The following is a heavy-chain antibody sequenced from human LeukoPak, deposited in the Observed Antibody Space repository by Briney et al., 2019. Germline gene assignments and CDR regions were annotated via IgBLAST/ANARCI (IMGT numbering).Heavy chain of an antibody. CDR3: ARDGNGGSYWRHTDY. J-gene: IGHJ4*02. CDR1: GFTFSSYD. V-gene: IGHV3-13*01. CDR2: IGTAGDT. D-gene: IGHD1-26*01. Sequence: PGGSLRLSCAPSGFTFSSYDMHWARQATGKGLEWVSAIGTAGDTYYPGSVKGRFTISRENAKNSLYLQMNSLRAGDTAAYYCARDGNGGSYWRHTDYWGQGTLVTVSS.